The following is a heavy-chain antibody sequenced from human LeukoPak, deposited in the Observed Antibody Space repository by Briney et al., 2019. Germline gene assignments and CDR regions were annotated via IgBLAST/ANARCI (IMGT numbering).Heavy chain of an antibody. V-gene: IGHV3-48*04. Sequence: GGSLRLSCAASGFTFSSYSMNWVRQAPGKGLEWISYLTTSGSTKYYADSVKGRFTISRDNAKNSLFLQMNSLRAEDTAVFYCARDRDPGYYDTNGYRRVNAFDIWGQGTMVTVS. D-gene: IGHD3-22*01. CDR3: ARDRDPGYYDTNGYRRVNAFDI. J-gene: IGHJ3*02. CDR1: GFTFSSYS. CDR2: LTTSGSTK.